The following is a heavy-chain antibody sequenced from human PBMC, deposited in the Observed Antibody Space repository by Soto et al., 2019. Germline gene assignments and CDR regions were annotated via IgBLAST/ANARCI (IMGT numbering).Heavy chain of an antibody. CDR2: MNPNSGNT. V-gene: IGHV1-8*01. J-gene: IGHJ5*02. CDR1: GYTFTSYD. D-gene: IGHD3-3*01. CDR3: ARVLPPIFGVVSNWFDP. Sequence: ASVKVSCKASGYTFTSYDINWVRQATGQGLEWMGWMNPNSGNTGYAQKFQGRVTMTRNTSISTAYMELSSLRSEDTAVYYCARVLPPIFGVVSNWFDPWGQGTLVTVSS.